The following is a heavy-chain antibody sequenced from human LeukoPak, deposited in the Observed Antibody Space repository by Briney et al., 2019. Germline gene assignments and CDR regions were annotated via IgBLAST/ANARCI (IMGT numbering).Heavy chain of an antibody. J-gene: IGHJ4*02. CDR2: ISSSGMTK. D-gene: IGHD1-14*01. Sequence: GGSLRLSCVASGFTFSTFSMNWVRQAPGKGLEWVSYISSSGMTKYYADSVKGRFTISRDNAKNSLYLQMNSLRDEDTAVYYCARDFSGTSGPLDYWGQGTLVTVSS. CDR3: ARDFSGTSGPLDY. CDR1: GFTFSTFS. V-gene: IGHV3-48*02.